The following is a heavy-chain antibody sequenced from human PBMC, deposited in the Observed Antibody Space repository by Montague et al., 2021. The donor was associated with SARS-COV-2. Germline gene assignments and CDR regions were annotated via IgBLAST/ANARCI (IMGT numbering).Heavy chain of an antibody. CDR3: SREDRWYWFDP. D-gene: IGHD5-24*01. Sequence: SETLSLTCSVSGGSISSDYWSWIRQSPGKGLEWIGYIYYRGTTTYNPSLKSRVTFSVDTSKNQFSLKLISVTAADTAVYFCSREDRWYWFDPWGQGVLVTVSS. V-gene: IGHV4-59*01. J-gene: IGHJ5*02. CDR2: IYYRGTT. CDR1: GGSISSDY.